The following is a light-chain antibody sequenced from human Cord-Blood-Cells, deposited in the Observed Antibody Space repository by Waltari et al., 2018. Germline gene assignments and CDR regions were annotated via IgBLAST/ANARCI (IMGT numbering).Light chain of an antibody. J-gene: IGKJ4*01. CDR1: QSMSSA. CDR3: QQLNSYPLT. V-gene: IGKV1-13*02. CDR2: DAS. Sequence: AIQLTQSPSSLSASVGDRVTITCRASQSMSSALAWYQQKPGKAPNLLIYDASSVESGVPSGFSGSGSGTDFTLTISILQLEDFATYYCQQLNSYPLTFGGGTKVEIK.